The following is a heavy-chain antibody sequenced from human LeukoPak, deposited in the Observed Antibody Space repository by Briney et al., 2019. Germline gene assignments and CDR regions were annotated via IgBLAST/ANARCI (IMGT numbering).Heavy chain of an antibody. CDR3: AKDLRSLRSATDPHYFDS. CDR2: ISGSGAST. J-gene: IGHJ4*02. Sequence: PGGSLRLSCAASGFTFSSYAMSWVRQAPGKGLEWVSAISGSGASTNYADSVKGRFAISRGNSKTTMYLQMNSLRAEDTAVYFCAKDLRSLRSATDPHYFDSWGQGTLVTVSS. CDR1: GFTFSSYA. D-gene: IGHD6-13*01. V-gene: IGHV3-23*01.